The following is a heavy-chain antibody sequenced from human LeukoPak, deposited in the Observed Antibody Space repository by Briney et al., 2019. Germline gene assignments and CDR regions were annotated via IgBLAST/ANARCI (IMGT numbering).Heavy chain of an antibody. CDR2: ISYDGSNK. D-gene: IGHD3-22*01. Sequence: GGSLRLSCAASGFTFSSYGMHWVRQAPGKGLEWVAVISYDGSNKYYADSVKGRFTISRENSKKKLYLQMNSLRAEDTAVYYCAKDWGYDSSGYYPLDYWGQGTLVTVSS. V-gene: IGHV3-30*18. CDR3: AKDWGYDSSGYYPLDY. CDR1: GFTFSSYG. J-gene: IGHJ4*02.